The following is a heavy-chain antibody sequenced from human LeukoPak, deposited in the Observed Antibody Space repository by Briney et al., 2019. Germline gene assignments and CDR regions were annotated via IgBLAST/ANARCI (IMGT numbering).Heavy chain of an antibody. Sequence: ASVKVSCKASGYTFTGYYMHWVRQAPGQGLGWMGRINPNSGGTNYAQKFQGRVTMTRDTSISTAYMELSRLRSDDTAVYYCARDLGGAAAGNNYWGQGTLVTVSS. CDR1: GYTFTGYY. CDR2: INPNSGGT. D-gene: IGHD6-13*01. J-gene: IGHJ4*02. CDR3: ARDLGGAAAGNNY. V-gene: IGHV1-2*06.